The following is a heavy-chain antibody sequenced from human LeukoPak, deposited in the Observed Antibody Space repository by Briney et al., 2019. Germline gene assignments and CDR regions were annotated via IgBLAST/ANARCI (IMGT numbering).Heavy chain of an antibody. CDR1: GFTVSSNY. D-gene: IGHD5-24*01. Sequence: GGSLRLSCEASGFTVSSNYMSWVRQAPGKGLEWVSVIYSGGSTYYADSVKGRFTISRDNSKNTLYLQMNSLRAEDTAVYYCARRDGYNYGFFDYWGQGTLVTVSS. CDR2: IYSGGST. V-gene: IGHV3-53*01. J-gene: IGHJ4*02. CDR3: ARRDGYNYGFFDY.